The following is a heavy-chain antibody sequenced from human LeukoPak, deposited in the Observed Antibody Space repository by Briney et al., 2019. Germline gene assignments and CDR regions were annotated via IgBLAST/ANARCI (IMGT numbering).Heavy chain of an antibody. J-gene: IGHJ3*02. CDR3: TRVRYDSRGRYDGFDI. V-gene: IGHV3-49*03. CDR1: GFSFGDYA. Sequence: PGGSLGLSCTASGFSFGDYAMSWFRQAPGKGLEWVGFIRSKAFGGTTEYAASVKGRFIISKDDSRSIAYLHMNSLKSEDTAVYYCTRVRYDSRGRYDGFDIWGQGTKVTVSS. D-gene: IGHD3-22*01. CDR2: IRSKAFGGTT.